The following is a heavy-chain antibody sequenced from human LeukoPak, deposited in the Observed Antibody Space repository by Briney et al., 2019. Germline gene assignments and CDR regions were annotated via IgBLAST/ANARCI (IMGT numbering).Heavy chain of an antibody. CDR2: ISGSGNST. D-gene: IGHD2-2*01. J-gene: IGHJ4*02. V-gene: IGHV3-23*01. Sequence: GGSLRLSCAASGFTFSSYAMSWVRQAPGEGLEWVSAISGSGNSTYYADSVKGRFTISRDNSKNTLYLQMNSLRAEDTAVYYCAKDILSEDIVVVPAAMPGDYSGQATLVTVSS. CDR3: AKDILSEDIVVVPAAMPGDY. CDR1: GFTFSSYA.